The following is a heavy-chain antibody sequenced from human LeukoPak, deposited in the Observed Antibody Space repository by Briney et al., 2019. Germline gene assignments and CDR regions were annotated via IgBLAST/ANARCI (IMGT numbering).Heavy chain of an antibody. D-gene: IGHD3-16*01. Sequence: SETLSLTCTVSGGSISSSSYYWGWIRQPPGKGLEWIGYIYYSGSTNYNPSLKSRVTISVDTSKNQFSLKLSSVTAADTAVYYCAREGLDRFGGAFDIWGQGTMVTVSS. J-gene: IGHJ3*02. V-gene: IGHV4-61*01. CDR2: IYYSGST. CDR1: GGSISSSSYY. CDR3: AREGLDRFGGAFDI.